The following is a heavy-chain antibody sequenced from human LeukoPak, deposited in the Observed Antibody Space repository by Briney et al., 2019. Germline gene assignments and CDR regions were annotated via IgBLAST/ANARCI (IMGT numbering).Heavy chain of an antibody. CDR2: ISYDGSNK. J-gene: IGHJ4*02. CDR1: GLTFSSYW. Sequence: GGSLRLSCAASGLTFSSYWMHWVRQAPGKGLEWVALISYDGSNKYYADSVKGRFTISRDNSKNTLYLQMNSLRGEDTAVYYCTRGLGGYHPHFDYWGQGTLVTVSS. V-gene: IGHV3-30-3*01. D-gene: IGHD1-26*01. CDR3: TRGLGGYHPHFDY.